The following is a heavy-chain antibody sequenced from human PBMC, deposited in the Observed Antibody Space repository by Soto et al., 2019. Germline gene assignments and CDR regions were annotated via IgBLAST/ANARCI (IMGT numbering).Heavy chain of an antibody. D-gene: IGHD3-3*01. Sequence: EVQLVESGGGLVQPGGSLRLSCAASGFTFSSYWMSWVRQAPGKGLEWVANIKQDGSEKYYVDSVKGRFTISRDNAKNSLYLQMTSLRDEDTAVYYCARELRFLEWLLYHNWFDPWGQGTLVTVSS. CDR1: GFTFSSYW. CDR2: IKQDGSEK. V-gene: IGHV3-7*01. CDR3: ARELRFLEWLLYHNWFDP. J-gene: IGHJ5*02.